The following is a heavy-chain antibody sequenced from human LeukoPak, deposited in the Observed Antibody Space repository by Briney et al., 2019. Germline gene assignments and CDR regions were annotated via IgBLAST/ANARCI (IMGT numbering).Heavy chain of an antibody. CDR3: ARENVDTAMVTLSRPSEFDY. J-gene: IGHJ4*02. Sequence: PSETLSLTCTVSGGSISSYYRSWIRQPAGKGLEWIGRIYTSGSTDYNPSLKSRVTMSVDTSKNQFSLKLSSVTAADTAVYYCARENVDTAMVTLSRPSEFDYWGQGTLVTVSS. CDR1: GGSISSYY. CDR2: IYTSGST. V-gene: IGHV4-4*07. D-gene: IGHD5-18*01.